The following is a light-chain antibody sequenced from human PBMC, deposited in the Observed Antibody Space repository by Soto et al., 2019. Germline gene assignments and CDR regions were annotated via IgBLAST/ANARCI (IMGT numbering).Light chain of an antibody. J-gene: IGLJ1*01. CDR1: SSDVGGYNY. V-gene: IGLV2-14*01. Sequence: QSALTQPASVSGSPGQSITISCTGTSSDVGGYNYVSWYQQCPGKAPKLMIYDVSKRPSGVSDRFSGSKSGNTASLTISGXXAXDEADYYCSSYTNSVTLGCVFGTGTKVTVL. CDR3: SSYTNSVTLGCV. CDR2: DVS.